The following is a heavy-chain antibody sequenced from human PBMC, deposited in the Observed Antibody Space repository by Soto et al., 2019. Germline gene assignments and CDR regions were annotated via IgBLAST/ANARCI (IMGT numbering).Heavy chain of an antibody. Sequence: QVQLVQSGAEVKKPGASVKVSCKASGYTFTSYGISWVRQAPGQGLEWMGWISAYNGNTNYAQKLQGRVTMTTDTSTSTAYMELRSLRSDDTAVYYCVRGTANYYDSSGYYGDFDYWGQGTLVTVSS. D-gene: IGHD3-22*01. CDR1: GYTFTSYG. CDR2: ISAYNGNT. J-gene: IGHJ4*02. CDR3: VRGTANYYDSSGYYGDFDY. V-gene: IGHV1-18*01.